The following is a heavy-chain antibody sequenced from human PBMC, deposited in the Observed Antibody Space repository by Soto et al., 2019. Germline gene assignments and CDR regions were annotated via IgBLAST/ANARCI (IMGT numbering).Heavy chain of an antibody. Sequence: VLLVESGGGLVKPGGSLRLSCAGSGFTFHNAWMNWVRQAPGKGLEWVGRVTSRTEGATSHYAAPVKDRFIISRDDSTYTLHLQMTNLRTEDTAVYYCSTLGLRGVIHFWGQGTLVTVSS. CDR1: GFTFHNAW. D-gene: IGHD3-10*01. CDR2: VTSRTEGATS. CDR3: STLGLRGVIHF. J-gene: IGHJ4*02. V-gene: IGHV3-15*01.